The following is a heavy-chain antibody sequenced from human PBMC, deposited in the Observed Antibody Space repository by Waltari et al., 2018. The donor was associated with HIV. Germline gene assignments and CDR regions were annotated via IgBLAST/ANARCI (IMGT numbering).Heavy chain of an antibody. D-gene: IGHD4-4*01. CDR2: LTSVGSIT. CDR1: GFTFSNYA. Sequence: EEQLLESGGGLGQPGGSLRLSCVASGFTFSNYAMTWLRQIPGKGLEWVAVLTSVGSITSHADSVQGRFIISRDNSKHTLFLQMTNLRVEDTAVYYCVKDPTTITRGYFDLWGRGTLVTVSS. J-gene: IGHJ2*01. V-gene: IGHV3-23*01. CDR3: VKDPTTITRGYFDL.